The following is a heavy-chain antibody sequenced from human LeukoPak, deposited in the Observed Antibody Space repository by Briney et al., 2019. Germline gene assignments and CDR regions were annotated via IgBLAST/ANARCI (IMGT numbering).Heavy chain of an antibody. V-gene: IGHV5-51*01. D-gene: IGHD2-2*01. Sequence: GESLKISCKGSGYSFTSYWIGWVRQMPGKGLEWMGIIYPGDSDTRYSPSFQGQVTISADKSLSTAYLQWSSLKASDTAMYYCARHLTVPAADSYYYYYYMDVWGKGTTVTVSS. CDR2: IYPGDSDT. CDR3: ARHLTVPAADSYYYYYYMDV. CDR1: GYSFTSYW. J-gene: IGHJ6*03.